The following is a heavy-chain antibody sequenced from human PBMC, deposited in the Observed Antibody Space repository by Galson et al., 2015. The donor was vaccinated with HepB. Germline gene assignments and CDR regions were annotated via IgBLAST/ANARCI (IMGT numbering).Heavy chain of an antibody. J-gene: IGHJ4*02. D-gene: IGHD2-15*01. Sequence: SVKVSCKASGGTFSSYAISWVRQAPGQGLEWMGGIIPIFGTANYAQKFQGRVTITADESTSTAYMELSSLRSEDTAVYYCARALPHPYCSGGSCYEAYFDYWGQGTLVTVSS. V-gene: IGHV1-69*13. CDR2: IIPIFGTA. CDR3: ARALPHPYCSGGSCYEAYFDY. CDR1: GGTFSSYA.